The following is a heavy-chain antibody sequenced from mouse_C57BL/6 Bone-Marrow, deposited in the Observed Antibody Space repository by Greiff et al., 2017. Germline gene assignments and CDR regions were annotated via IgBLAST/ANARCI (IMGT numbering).Heavy chain of an antibody. CDR1: GYTFTSYW. J-gene: IGHJ3*01. Sequence: QVQLQQPGTELVKPGASVKLSCKASGYTFTSYWMPWVKPRPGQGLEWIGNINPSNGGTNYNEKFKSKATLTVDKSSSTAYMQLSSLTSEDSAVYYWARRIDPGAWFAYWGQGTLVTVSA. CDR3: ARRIDPGAWFAY. V-gene: IGHV1-53*01. CDR2: INPSNGGT.